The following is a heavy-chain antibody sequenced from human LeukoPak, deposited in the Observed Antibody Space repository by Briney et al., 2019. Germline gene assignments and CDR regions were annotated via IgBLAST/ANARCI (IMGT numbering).Heavy chain of an antibody. CDR3: ARESCTNGVCYYFDY. Sequence: SETLSLTCTVSGDSISSYYWSWIRQPPGKGLEWIGYLYYSGNTNYNPSLKSRVTISVDTSKNQFSLKLSSVTAADTAVYYCARESCTNGVCYYFDYWGQGTLVTVSS. D-gene: IGHD2-8*01. V-gene: IGHV4-59*12. J-gene: IGHJ4*02. CDR1: GDSISSYY. CDR2: LYYSGNT.